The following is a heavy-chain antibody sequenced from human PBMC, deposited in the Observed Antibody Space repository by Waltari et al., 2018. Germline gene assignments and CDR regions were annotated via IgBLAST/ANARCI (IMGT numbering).Heavy chain of an antibody. CDR3: AREQQLVMDY. V-gene: IGHV3-30-3*01. D-gene: IGHD6-13*01. Sequence: QVQLVESGGGVVQPGRSLRPSCAASGLTVSSHAMPWVRQAPGKGLEWVAVISYDGSNKYYADSVKGRFTISRDNSENTLYLQMNSLRAEDTAVYYCAREQQLVMDYWGQGTLVTVSS. CDR1: GLTVSSHA. CDR2: ISYDGSNK. J-gene: IGHJ4*02.